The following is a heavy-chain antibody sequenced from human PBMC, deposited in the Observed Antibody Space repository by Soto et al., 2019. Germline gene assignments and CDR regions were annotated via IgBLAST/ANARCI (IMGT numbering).Heavy chain of an antibody. CDR2: LSYDGSSK. CDR3: AKDPMEFCGGDCYTPYY. Sequence: QVQLVESGGGMVQSGRSLRLSCAASGFTFSNYGMHWVRQAPGKGLEWVAILSYDGSSKFYADSVKGRFTISRDSSKSTLFLQMNSLRTEDTAVYYCAKDPMEFCGGDCYTPYYWGQGTLVTVSS. D-gene: IGHD2-21*02. J-gene: IGHJ4*02. CDR1: GFTFSNYG. V-gene: IGHV3-30*18.